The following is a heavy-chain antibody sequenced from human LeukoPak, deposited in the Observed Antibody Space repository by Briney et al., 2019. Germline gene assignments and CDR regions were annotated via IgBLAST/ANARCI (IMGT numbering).Heavy chain of an antibody. D-gene: IGHD5-24*01. CDR1: GGTFSSYA. J-gene: IGHJ6*02. V-gene: IGHV1-69*04. CDR2: IIPILGIA. Sequence: SVKVSCKASGGTFSSYAISWVRQAPGQGLEWMGRIIPILGIANYAQKFQGRVTITADKSTSTAYMELSSLRSEDTAVYYCARGRDGYNYGMDVWGQGTTVTVSS. CDR3: ARGRDGYNYGMDV.